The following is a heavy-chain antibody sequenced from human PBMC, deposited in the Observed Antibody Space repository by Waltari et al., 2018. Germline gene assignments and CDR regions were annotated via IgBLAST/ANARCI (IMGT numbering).Heavy chain of an antibody. Sequence: EVQLVESGGGLVKPGGSLRLSCAASGFTFSSYSMNWVRQAPGKGLEWVSAISSSSSYIYYADSVKGRFTISRDNAKNSLYLQMNSLKTEDTAVYYCTTEQEWYGPKVDYWGQGTLVTVSS. V-gene: IGHV3-21*03. D-gene: IGHD3-3*01. CDR2: ISSSSSYI. J-gene: IGHJ4*02. CDR3: TTEQEWYGPKVDY. CDR1: GFTFSSYS.